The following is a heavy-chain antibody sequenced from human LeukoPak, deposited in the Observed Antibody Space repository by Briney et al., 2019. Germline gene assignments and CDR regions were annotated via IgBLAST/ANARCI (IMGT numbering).Heavy chain of an antibody. D-gene: IGHD1-26*01. V-gene: IGHV3-48*03. Sequence: PGGSLRLSCAASGFTFSSYEMSWLRQAPGKGLEWVSYVSSSGSTIYYADSVKGRFTISRDNAKNSLYLQMNSLRAEDTAVYYCARFSGSRRYYYCYGMDVWGQGTTVTVSS. CDR1: GFTFSSYE. J-gene: IGHJ6*02. CDR2: VSSSGSTI. CDR3: ARFSGSRRYYYCYGMDV.